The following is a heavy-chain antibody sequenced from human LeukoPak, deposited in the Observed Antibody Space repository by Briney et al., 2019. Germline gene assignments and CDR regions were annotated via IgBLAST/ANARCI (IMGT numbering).Heavy chain of an antibody. V-gene: IGHV3-30*03. CDR2: ISDDGNNK. Sequence: GGSLRLSCAASGFAFSTYGMHWVRQAPGKGLEWVAVISDDGNNKYYVDSVKGRFTISRDNPQNTLYLQMDSLTPEDTAVYYCARTDRTGTAGSAFDNWGQGTEVTVSS. CDR1: GFAFSTYG. D-gene: IGHD1-1*01. J-gene: IGHJ3*02. CDR3: ARTDRTGTAGSAFDN.